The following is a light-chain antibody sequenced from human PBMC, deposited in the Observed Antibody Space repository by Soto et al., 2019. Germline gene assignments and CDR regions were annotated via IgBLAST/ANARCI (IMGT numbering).Light chain of an antibody. CDR3: QEYSAWWT. J-gene: IGKJ1*01. Sequence: EIVMTQSPATLSVSPGERATLSCRASQSVSSNLAWYQQKPGQAPRLLVYGASTRATGIPARISGSGSGTEFTLTISSLQSEDSAVYYCQEYSAWWTFGQGTKVEIK. V-gene: IGKV3-15*01. CDR2: GAS. CDR1: QSVSSN.